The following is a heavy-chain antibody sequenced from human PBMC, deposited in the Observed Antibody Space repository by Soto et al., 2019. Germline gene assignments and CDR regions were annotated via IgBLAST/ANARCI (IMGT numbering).Heavy chain of an antibody. D-gene: IGHD2-2*01. Sequence: ASVKVSCKASGYTFTSYGISWVRQAPGQGLEWMGWISAYNGNTNYAQKLQGRVTMTTDTSTSTAYMELRSLRSDDTAVYYCARDRFPFYASTSCVYWGQGTQVTVSS. CDR2: ISAYNGNT. CDR3: ARDRFPFYASTSCVY. CDR1: GYTFTSYG. J-gene: IGHJ4*02. V-gene: IGHV1-18*04.